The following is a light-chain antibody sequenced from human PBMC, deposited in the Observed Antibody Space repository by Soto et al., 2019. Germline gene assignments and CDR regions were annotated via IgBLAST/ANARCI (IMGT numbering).Light chain of an antibody. CDR1: SSDIGGYNS. J-gene: IGLJ2*01. Sequence: QSALTQPPSASGSPGQSVTISCTGTSSDIGGYNSVSWYQQHPGKAPRLMIYEANKRPSGVPDRFSGSKSGYTASLTVSGLQTEDEAEYYCSSYTGSSINTVVFGGGTKLTVL. CDR2: EAN. CDR3: SSYTGSSINTVV. V-gene: IGLV2-8*01.